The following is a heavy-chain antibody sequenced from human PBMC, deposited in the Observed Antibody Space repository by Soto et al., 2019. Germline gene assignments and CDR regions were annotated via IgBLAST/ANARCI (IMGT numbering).Heavy chain of an antibody. D-gene: IGHD3-9*01. CDR2: IYYSGST. J-gene: IGHJ4*02. Sequence: SETLSLTCTVSGGSVSSGSYYWSWIRQPPGKGLEWIGYIYYSGSTNYNPSLKSRVTISVDTSKNQFSLKLSSVTAADTAVYYCARAGYDILTGYYSNFDYWGQGTLVTVS. V-gene: IGHV4-61*01. CDR1: GGSVSSGSYY. CDR3: ARAGYDILTGYYSNFDY.